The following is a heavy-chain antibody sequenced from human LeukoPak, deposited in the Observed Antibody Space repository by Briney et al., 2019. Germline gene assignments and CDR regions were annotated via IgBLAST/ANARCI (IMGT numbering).Heavy chain of an antibody. CDR2: SRDKGNRYST. J-gene: IGHJ3*01. Sequence: GGSLRLSCEASGFTFSYHYIDWVRQAPGKGLEWVGRSRDKGNRYSTEYAASVKGRFTISRDESKNSLYLQMNSLKTEDTAVYYCAPGGDYCGTTGCPSWGQGTMVTVSS. CDR1: GFTFSYHY. CDR3: APGGDYCGTTGCPS. D-gene: IGHD2-2*01. V-gene: IGHV3-72*01.